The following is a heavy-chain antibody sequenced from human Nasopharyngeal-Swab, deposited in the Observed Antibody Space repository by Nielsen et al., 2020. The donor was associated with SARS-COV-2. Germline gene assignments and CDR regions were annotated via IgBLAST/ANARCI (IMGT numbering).Heavy chain of an antibody. V-gene: IGHV3-7*01. CDR2: IKQDGSEK. Sequence: GESLKISCAASGFTFSSYWMSWVRQAPGKGLEWAANIKQDGSEKYYVDSVKGRFTISRDNAKNSLYLQMNSLRAEDTAVYYCAKDRYGSGSYAYWGQGTLVTVSS. CDR3: AKDRYGSGSYAY. J-gene: IGHJ4*02. CDR1: GFTFSSYW. D-gene: IGHD3-10*01.